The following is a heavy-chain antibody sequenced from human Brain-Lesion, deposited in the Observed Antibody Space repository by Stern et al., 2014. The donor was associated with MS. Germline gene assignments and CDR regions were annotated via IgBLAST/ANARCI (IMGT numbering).Heavy chain of an antibody. CDR3: ARDQRGITIFGVVTDYYYLGMDV. D-gene: IGHD3-3*01. J-gene: IGHJ6*02. Sequence: VQLLESGAEVKKPGASVKVSCKTSGYIFTGYYIHWVRQAPGQGLEWMAWINPNTGGTKYAQKFQGRVTMSRDTSISTAYVELSSLTSDDTAVYYCARDQRGITIFGVVTDYYYLGMDVWGQGTTVNVSS. CDR2: INPNTGGT. V-gene: IGHV1-2*02. CDR1: GYIFTGYY.